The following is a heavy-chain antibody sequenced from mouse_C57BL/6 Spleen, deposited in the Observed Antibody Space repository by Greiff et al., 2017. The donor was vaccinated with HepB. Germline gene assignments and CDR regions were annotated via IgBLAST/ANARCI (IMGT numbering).Heavy chain of an antibody. Sequence: QVQLKQPGAELVKPGASVKMSCKASGYTFTSYWITWVKQRPGQGLEWIGDIYPGSGSTNYNEKFKSKATLTVDTSSSTAYMQLSSLTSEDSAVYYCARRGSYYGSEDGFAYWGQGTLVTVSA. J-gene: IGHJ3*01. CDR2: IYPGSGST. CDR3: ARRGSYYGSEDGFAY. V-gene: IGHV1-55*01. CDR1: GYTFTSYW. D-gene: IGHD1-1*01.